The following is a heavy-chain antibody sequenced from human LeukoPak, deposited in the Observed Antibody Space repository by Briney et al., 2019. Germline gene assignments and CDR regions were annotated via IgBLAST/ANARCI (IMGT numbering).Heavy chain of an antibody. CDR2: INPNSGGT. CDR1: GYSFTSYY. D-gene: IGHD5-24*01. CDR3: ARARWLQLGGEAFDI. J-gene: IGHJ3*02. V-gene: IGHV1-2*02. Sequence: GESLKISCKGSGYSFTSYYMHWVRQAPGQGLEWMGWINPNSGGTNYAQKFQGRVTMTRDTSISTAYMELSRLRSDDTAVYYCARARWLQLGGEAFDIWGQGTMVTVSS.